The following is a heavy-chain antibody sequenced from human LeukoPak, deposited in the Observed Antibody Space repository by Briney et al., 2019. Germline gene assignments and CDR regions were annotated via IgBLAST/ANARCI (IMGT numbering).Heavy chain of an antibody. CDR1: GGSISSVGYY. CDR3: RYYDSSSSPLDY. J-gene: IGHJ4*02. D-gene: IGHD3-22*01. V-gene: IGHV4-61*02. Sequence: SETLSLTCTVSGGSISSVGYYWRWIRQPAGKTLEWIGRIYTSGDTNYNPSLNSRVTMSVDTSKNQFSLKLSSVTAADTAVYYCRYYDSSSSPLDYWGQGTLVTVSS. CDR2: IYTSGDT.